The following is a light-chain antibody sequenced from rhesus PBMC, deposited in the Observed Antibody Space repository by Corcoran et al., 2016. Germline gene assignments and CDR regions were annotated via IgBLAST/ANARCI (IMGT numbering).Light chain of an antibody. CDR2: AD. CDR3: QVWDGNTKYAV. V-gene: IGLV3-25*02. J-gene: IGLJ6*01. Sequence: SYDLTQPPSVSAASGQTARITGGGDSIGSKNVHWYQQNPAQAPVLVIYADNRPSGFPERLSASNSGNTATLTISRVEAGEEADYYCQVWDGNTKYAVFGSGTKLTVL. CDR1: SIGSKN.